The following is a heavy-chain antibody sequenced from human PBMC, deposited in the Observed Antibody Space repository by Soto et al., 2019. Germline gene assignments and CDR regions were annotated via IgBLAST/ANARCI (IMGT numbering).Heavy chain of an antibody. V-gene: IGHV1-69*08. J-gene: IGHJ4*02. D-gene: IGHD2-2*01. CDR1: GGTFSSYT. Sequence: QVQLEQSGAEVKKPGSSVKVSCKASGGTFSSYTISWVRQAPGQGLEWMGRIIPILGIANYAQKFQGRVTITADKSTSTAYMELSSLRSEDTAVYYCARDGGVVPAAMPYYFDYWGQGTLVTVSS. CDR2: IIPILGIA. CDR3: ARDGGVVPAAMPYYFDY.